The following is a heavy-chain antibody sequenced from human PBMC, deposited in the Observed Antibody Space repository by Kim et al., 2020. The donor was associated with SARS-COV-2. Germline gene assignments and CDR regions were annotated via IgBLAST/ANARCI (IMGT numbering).Heavy chain of an antibody. J-gene: IGHJ6*02. CDR3: ARDRRDSSSWYGGDYYYYYYGMDV. CDR2: ISSSGSTI. D-gene: IGHD6-13*01. CDR1: GFTFSDYY. Sequence: GGSLRLSCAASGFTFSDYYMSWIRQAPGKGLEWVSYISSSGSTIYYADSVKGRFTISRDNAKNSLYLQMNSLRAEDTAVYYCARDRRDSSSWYGGDYYYYYYGMDVWGQGTTVTVSS. V-gene: IGHV3-11*01.